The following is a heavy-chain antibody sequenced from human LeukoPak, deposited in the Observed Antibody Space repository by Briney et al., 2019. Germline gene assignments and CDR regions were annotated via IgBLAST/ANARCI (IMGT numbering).Heavy chain of an antibody. CDR2: INPNSGGT. Sequence: ASVKVSCKASGYTFTGYYMHWVRQAPGQGLEWMGWINPNSGGTNYAQKLQGRVTMTTDTSTSTAYMELRSLRSDDTAVYYCARDRGRGHYFDYWGQGTLVTVSS. J-gene: IGHJ4*02. CDR3: ARDRGRGHYFDY. V-gene: IGHV1-2*02. CDR1: GYTFTGYY. D-gene: IGHD3-16*01.